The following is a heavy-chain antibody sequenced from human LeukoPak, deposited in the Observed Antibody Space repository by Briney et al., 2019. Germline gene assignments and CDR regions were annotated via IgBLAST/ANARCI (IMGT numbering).Heavy chain of an antibody. V-gene: IGHV3-7*01. CDR1: GFTFSSYW. CDR2: IKQDGSEK. J-gene: IGHJ5*02. CDR3: ARERGSGSYHPFDP. D-gene: IGHD3-10*01. Sequence: GGSLRLSCVASGFTFSSYWMSWVRQTPGKGLEWVANIKQDGSEKNYVDSVKGRFTISRDNAKNSLYLQMNSLRADDTAVYYCARERGSGSYHPFDPWGQGTLATVSS.